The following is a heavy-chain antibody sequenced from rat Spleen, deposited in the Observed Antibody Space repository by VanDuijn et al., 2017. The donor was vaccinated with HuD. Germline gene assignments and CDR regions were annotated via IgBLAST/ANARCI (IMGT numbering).Heavy chain of an antibody. CDR1: GFSLITYH. D-gene: IGHD1-11*01. J-gene: IGHJ2*01. CDR3: ARHLRVASGVMDG. V-gene: IGHV2-72*01. Sequence: QVQLKESGPGLVQPSQTLSLTCTVSGFSLITYHISWVRQPPGKSLVWMGTIWAGGGTSYNSAVQSRLSISRDTSKNQVFLKMNSLQPEDTGTYYCARHLRVASGVMDGWGQGVMVTVSS. CDR2: IWAGGGT.